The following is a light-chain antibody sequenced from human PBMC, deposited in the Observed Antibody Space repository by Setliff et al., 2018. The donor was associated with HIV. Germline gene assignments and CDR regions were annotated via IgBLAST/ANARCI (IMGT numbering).Light chain of an antibody. CDR3: SSYTSRTPLYV. V-gene: IGLV2-14*03. CDR2: DVS. Sequence: QSALTQPASVSGSPGQSITISCTGTSSDVGGYNYVSWNQQHPGKAPQLIIYDVSNRPSGVSNRFSGSKSGNTASLTISGLQAEDEADYYCSSYTSRTPLYVFGTGTKV. CDR1: SSDVGGYNY. J-gene: IGLJ1*01.